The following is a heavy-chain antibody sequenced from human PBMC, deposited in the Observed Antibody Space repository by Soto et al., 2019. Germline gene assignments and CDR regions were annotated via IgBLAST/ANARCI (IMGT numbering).Heavy chain of an antibody. CDR3: ARVRFLRSRGMDV. V-gene: IGHV3-11*01. CDR1: GFTFSDYY. J-gene: IGHJ6*02. Sequence: PVGALRLSCAASGFTFSDYYMSWIRQAPGKGLEWVSYISSSGSTIYYADSVKGRFTISRDNAKNSLYLQMNSLRAEDTAVYYCARVRFLRSRGMDVWGQGTTVTVSS. D-gene: IGHD3-3*01. CDR2: ISSSGSTI.